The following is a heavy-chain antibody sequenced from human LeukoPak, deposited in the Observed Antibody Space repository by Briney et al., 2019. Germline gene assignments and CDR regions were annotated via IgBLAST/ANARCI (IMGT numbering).Heavy chain of an antibody. CDR3: ARNVYYYDSSGYPDY. V-gene: IGHV1-69*13. CDR2: IIPIFGTA. CDR1: GYTFTSYA. D-gene: IGHD3-22*01. J-gene: IGHJ4*02. Sequence: GASVKVSCKASGYTFTSYAMNWVRQAPGQGLEWMGRIIPIFGTANYAQKFQGRVTITADESTSTAYMELSSLRSEDTAVYYCARNVYYYDSSGYPDYWGQGTLVTVSS.